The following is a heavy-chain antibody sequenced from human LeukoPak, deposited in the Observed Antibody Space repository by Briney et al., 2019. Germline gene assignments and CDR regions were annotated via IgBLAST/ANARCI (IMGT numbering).Heavy chain of an antibody. Sequence: SETLSLTCSVSGGSISSSDYYWGWIRQPPGERLEWLGTIYYNGNTHYNPSLQSRVIISVDTSKNQFSLKLTSVTAPDTAVYYCARTVGTHRFDYWGQGILVTVSS. CDR1: GGSISSSDYY. D-gene: IGHD4-23*01. J-gene: IGHJ4*02. CDR3: ARTVGTHRFDY. CDR2: IYYNGNT. V-gene: IGHV4-39*01.